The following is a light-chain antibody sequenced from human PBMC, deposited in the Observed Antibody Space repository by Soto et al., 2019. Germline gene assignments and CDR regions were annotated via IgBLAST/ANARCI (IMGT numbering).Light chain of an antibody. J-gene: IGKJ5*01. V-gene: IGKV1-39*01. CDR2: VAS. Sequence: EIQMTPSPSSLSLSLGERAPLSCRASQSISRYLNWYQQKPGKAPNLLIYVASSLQSEVPSRFSGSGSGTDFTLTITSLQPEDFATYYCQQSYGTPSTFGQGTRLEIK. CDR3: QQSYGTPST. CDR1: QSISRY.